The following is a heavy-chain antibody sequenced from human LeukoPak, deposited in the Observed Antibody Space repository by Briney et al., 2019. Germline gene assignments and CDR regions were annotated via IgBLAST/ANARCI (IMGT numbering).Heavy chain of an antibody. Sequence: GGSLRLSCAASGFILDDYAMHWVRQAPGKGLEWVSGISGNSGHIGYADSVKGRFTISRDNSRNIMNLQTDSLRPEDTALYYCARAMVRGVIPYWGQGTLVTVSS. V-gene: IGHV3-9*01. J-gene: IGHJ4*02. D-gene: IGHD3-10*01. CDR3: ARAMVRGVIPY. CDR2: ISGNSGHI. CDR1: GFILDDYA.